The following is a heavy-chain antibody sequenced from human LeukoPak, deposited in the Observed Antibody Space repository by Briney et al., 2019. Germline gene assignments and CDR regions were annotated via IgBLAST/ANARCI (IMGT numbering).Heavy chain of an antibody. Sequence: SVKVSCKASGGTFSSYAISWVRQAPGQGLEWMGGIIPIFGTANYAQKFQGRVTITTDESTSTAYMELSSLRSEDTAVYYCATHSGSYYFAGDYWGQGTLVTVSS. V-gene: IGHV1-69*05. J-gene: IGHJ4*02. CDR3: ATHSGSYYFAGDY. D-gene: IGHD1-26*01. CDR1: GGTFSSYA. CDR2: IIPIFGTA.